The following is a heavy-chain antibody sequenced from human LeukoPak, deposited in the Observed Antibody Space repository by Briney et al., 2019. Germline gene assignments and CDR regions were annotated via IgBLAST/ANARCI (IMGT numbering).Heavy chain of an antibody. J-gene: IGHJ4*02. Sequence: GESLRLSCAASGFAFNTYSMNWVRQAPGKGLEWVANIKEDGSEIYYVDSVKGRFTISRDNAKNSLYLQMNSLRAEDTAVYYCARGVYYFDFWGQGTLVTVSS. CDR1: GFAFNTYS. CDR3: ARGVYYFDF. V-gene: IGHV3-7*01. D-gene: IGHD3-10*01. CDR2: IKEDGSEI.